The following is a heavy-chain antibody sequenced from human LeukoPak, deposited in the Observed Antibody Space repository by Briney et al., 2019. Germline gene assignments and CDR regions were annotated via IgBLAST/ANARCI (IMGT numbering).Heavy chain of an antibody. CDR3: TKDMLLPWN. CDR1: GFIFSNYA. D-gene: IGHD2-8*01. Sequence: GGSLRLSCAASGFIFSNYAMHWVRQAPGKGLEWVALISSDGSKIYYADSVKGRFTISRDNSRNTLYLQMNSLRAEDTAVYYCTKDMLLPWNWGQGTLVTVSS. CDR2: ISSDGSKI. J-gene: IGHJ4*02. V-gene: IGHV3-30*04.